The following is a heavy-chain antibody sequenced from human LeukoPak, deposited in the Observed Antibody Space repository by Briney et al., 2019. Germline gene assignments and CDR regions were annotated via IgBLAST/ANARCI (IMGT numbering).Heavy chain of an antibody. CDR3: ARDSSGAFDI. V-gene: IGHV3-7*01. D-gene: IGHD6-25*01. CDR1: GFTFSNYA. Sequence: GGSLRLSCAASGFTFSNYAMTWVRQAPGKGLEWVANINQDVSEMYYVDSVKGRFIISRDNANNLLYLQMNSLKTEDTAVYYCARDSSGAFDIWGQGTMVTVSS. CDR2: INQDVSEM. J-gene: IGHJ3*02.